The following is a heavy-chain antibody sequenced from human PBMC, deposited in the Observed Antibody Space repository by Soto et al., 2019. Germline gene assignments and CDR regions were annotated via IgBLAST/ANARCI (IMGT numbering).Heavy chain of an antibody. D-gene: IGHD2-2*01. Sequence: GESLKISCKGSGYTFTDYWIGWVRQLPGKGLEWMGIIYPGDSDTRYSPSFQGHVTITVDKSTSTAYLQWNTLKASDTAMYYCARHTSNLRYYYQAMDVWGQGTTATASS. CDR3: ARHTSNLRYYYQAMDV. V-gene: IGHV5-51*01. CDR1: GYTFTDYW. CDR2: IYPGDSDT. J-gene: IGHJ6*02.